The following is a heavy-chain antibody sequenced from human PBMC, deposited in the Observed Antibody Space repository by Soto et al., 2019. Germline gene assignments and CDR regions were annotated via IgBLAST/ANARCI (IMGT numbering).Heavy chain of an antibody. CDR3: AREYSSLHYYYSMDV. Sequence: QVQLVESGGGLVKPGGSLRLSCAASGFTFSDYYMSWIRQAPGKGLEWVSYISSRGSTIYYADSVKGRFTISRDNAKNSLYLQMGSLGAEHTAVYYCAREYSSLHYYYSMDVWGQGTTVTVSS. CDR2: ISSRGSTI. J-gene: IGHJ6*02. CDR1: GFTFSDYY. V-gene: IGHV3-11*01. D-gene: IGHD6-6*01.